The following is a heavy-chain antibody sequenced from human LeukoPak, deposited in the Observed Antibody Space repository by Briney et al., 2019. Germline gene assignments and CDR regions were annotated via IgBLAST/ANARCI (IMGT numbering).Heavy chain of an antibody. D-gene: IGHD6-13*01. CDR2: IYHSGST. CDR3: ARVDSSSWPSFDY. Sequence: SETLSLTCAVSGYSISSGYYWGRIRQPPGKGLEWIGSIYHSGSTYYNPSLKSRVTISVDTSKNQFSLKLSSVTAADTAVYYCARVDSSSWPSFDYWGQGTLVTVSS. J-gene: IGHJ4*02. V-gene: IGHV4-38-2*01. CDR1: GYSISSGYY.